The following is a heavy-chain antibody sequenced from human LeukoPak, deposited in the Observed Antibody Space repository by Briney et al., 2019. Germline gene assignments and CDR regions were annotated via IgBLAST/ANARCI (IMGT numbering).Heavy chain of an antibody. CDR1: GYTFTSYA. CDR2: ISAYNGDT. J-gene: IGHJ4*02. CDR3: ARDGGRGYDFDY. V-gene: IGHV1-18*01. D-gene: IGHD5-12*01. Sequence: ASVKVSCKASGYTFTSYAFSWVRQAPGQGLEWMGWISAYNGDTNYAQKLQGRLIMTTDTSTNTAYMELRSLRSDDTAVYYCARDGGRGYDFDYWGQGTLVTVSS.